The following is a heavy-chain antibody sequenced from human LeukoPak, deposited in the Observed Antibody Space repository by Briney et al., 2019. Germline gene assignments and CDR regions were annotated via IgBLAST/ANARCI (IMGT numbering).Heavy chain of an antibody. Sequence: SETLSLTCTVSGGSISSSSYYWGWIRQPAGKGLEWIGRIYTSGCTNYNPSLKSRVTISVDTSKNQFSLKLSSVTAADMAVYYCARAFAGGYSYSEGFDPWGQGTLVTVSS. CDR1: GGSISSSSYY. J-gene: IGHJ5*02. V-gene: IGHV4-61*02. CDR3: ARAFAGGYSYSEGFDP. CDR2: IYTSGCT. D-gene: IGHD5-18*01.